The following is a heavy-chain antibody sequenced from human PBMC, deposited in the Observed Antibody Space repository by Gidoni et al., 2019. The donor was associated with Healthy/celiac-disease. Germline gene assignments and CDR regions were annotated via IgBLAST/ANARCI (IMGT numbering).Heavy chain of an antibody. Sequence: EVQLVESGGGLVKPGGSLRLSCPASGFPFSNAWMSWVRQAPGKGLEWVGRIKSKTEGGTTDYAAPVKGRFTISRDDSKNTLYLQMNSLKTEDTAVYYCTTDHLEETYYYYGMDVWGQGTTVTVSS. J-gene: IGHJ6*02. CDR3: TTDHLEETYYYYGMDV. CDR2: IKSKTEGGTT. V-gene: IGHV3-15*01. D-gene: IGHD1-1*01. CDR1: GFPFSNAW.